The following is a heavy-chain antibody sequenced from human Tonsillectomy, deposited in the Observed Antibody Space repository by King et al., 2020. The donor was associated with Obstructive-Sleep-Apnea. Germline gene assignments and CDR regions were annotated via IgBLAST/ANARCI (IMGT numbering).Heavy chain of an antibody. D-gene: IGHD1-14*01. CDR1: GFTFSSYS. Sequence: VQLVESGGGLVKPGGSLRLSCAASGFTFSSYSMNWVRQAPGKGLEWVSSISSSSSYIYYADSVKGRFTISRDNANNSLYLQMNSLRAEDTAVYYCAGDEEPESPYPAIWGQGTMVTVSS. J-gene: IGHJ3*02. CDR3: AGDEEPESPYPAI. CDR2: ISSSSSYI. V-gene: IGHV3-21*01.